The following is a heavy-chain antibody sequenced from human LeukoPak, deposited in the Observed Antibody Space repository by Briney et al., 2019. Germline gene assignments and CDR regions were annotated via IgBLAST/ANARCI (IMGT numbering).Heavy chain of an antibody. CDR3: ARGGSFHEFDI. CDR2: INTNTGGT. Sequence: ASVKVSCKASGYRFTDYWIQWVRQAPGQGLEWMGWINTNTGGTVYAQKFQGRVTMTRDTSLTTSYVDLSRLTSDDTAVYYCARGGSFHEFDIWGQGTMVIVSS. J-gene: IGHJ3*02. D-gene: IGHD3-10*01. V-gene: IGHV1-2*02. CDR1: GYRFTDYW.